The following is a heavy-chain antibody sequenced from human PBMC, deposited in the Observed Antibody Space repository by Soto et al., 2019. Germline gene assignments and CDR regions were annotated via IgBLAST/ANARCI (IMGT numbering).Heavy chain of an antibody. V-gene: IGHV4-59*01. CDR3: ARDQQFCTGNSCYADNWFDP. D-gene: IGHD5-12*01. CDR2: IYSSGTT. J-gene: IGHJ5*02. CDR1: FGSISGSY. Sequence: PSETLSLTCTVSFGSISGSYWSWIRQSPGGGLEWMGYIYSSGTTKYNPSLKSRVTLSLDTSKNQFSLKLTSVTAADTAVYFCARDQQFCTGNSCYADNWFDPWGRGTLVTVSS.